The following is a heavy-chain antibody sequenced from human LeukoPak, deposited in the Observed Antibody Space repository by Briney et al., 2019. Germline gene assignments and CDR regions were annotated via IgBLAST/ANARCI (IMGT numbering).Heavy chain of an antibody. Sequence: DSVEGRFTISRDNSKNTLYLQMNSLRAEDTAVYYCASGASVGATTIDYWGQGALVTVSS. D-gene: IGHD1-26*01. CDR3: ASGASVGATTIDY. V-gene: IGHV3-30*07. J-gene: IGHJ4*02.